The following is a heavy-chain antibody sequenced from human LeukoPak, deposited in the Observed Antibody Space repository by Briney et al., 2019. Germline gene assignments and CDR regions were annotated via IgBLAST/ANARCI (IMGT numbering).Heavy chain of an antibody. CDR3: ARKLGSSWPY. CDR1: GGSISSSSYY. Sequence: SETLSLTCTVSGGSISSSSYYWGWIRQSPGKGLEWIGSIYYSGSTYYNPSLKSRVTISVDTSKNQFSLKLSSVTAADTAVYYCARKLGSSWPYWGRGTLVTVSS. D-gene: IGHD6-13*01. V-gene: IGHV4-39*01. CDR2: IYYSGST. J-gene: IGHJ4*02.